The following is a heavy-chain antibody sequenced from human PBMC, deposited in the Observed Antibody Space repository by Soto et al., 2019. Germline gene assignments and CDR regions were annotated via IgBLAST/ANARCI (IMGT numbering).Heavy chain of an antibody. CDR1: GGTFSSYA. Sequence: ASVKVSCKASGGTFSSYAISWVRQAPGQGLEWMGGIIPIFGTANYAQKFQGRVTITADEYTSTAYMELSSLRSEDTAVYYCARGGYCSGGSCYRHWFDPWGQGALVTVSS. J-gene: IGHJ5*02. CDR2: IIPIFGTA. CDR3: ARGGYCSGGSCYRHWFDP. V-gene: IGHV1-69*13. D-gene: IGHD2-15*01.